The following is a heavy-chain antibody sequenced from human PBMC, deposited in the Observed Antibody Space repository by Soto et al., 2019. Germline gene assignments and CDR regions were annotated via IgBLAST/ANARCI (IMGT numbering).Heavy chain of an antibody. Sequence: XETLSLTFSVDGWSFSGYYWSWIRQPPGKGLEWIGEINHSGSTNYNPSLKSRVTISVDTSKNQFSLKLSSVTAADTAVYYCARGFPTYYYGSGSPGWFDPWGQGALVTVSS. J-gene: IGHJ5*02. D-gene: IGHD3-10*01. CDR1: GWSFSGYY. CDR3: ARGFPTYYYGSGSPGWFDP. CDR2: INHSGST. V-gene: IGHV4-34*01.